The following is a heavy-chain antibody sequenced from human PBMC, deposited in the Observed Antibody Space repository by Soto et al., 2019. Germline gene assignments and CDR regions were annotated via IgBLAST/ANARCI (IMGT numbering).Heavy chain of an antibody. Sequence: PGGSLRLSCVDSEFTFSSYWMHWARQVPGKGLVGVSRRNEEGRTTDYADSVQGRFTISSNNARNTLYLQMNSLRAEDTAVYYCARDRSRRADVWGQGTTVTVSS. CDR2: RNEEGRTT. D-gene: IGHD6-6*01. V-gene: IGHV3-74*01. CDR3: ARDRSRRADV. CDR1: EFTFSSYW. J-gene: IGHJ6*02.